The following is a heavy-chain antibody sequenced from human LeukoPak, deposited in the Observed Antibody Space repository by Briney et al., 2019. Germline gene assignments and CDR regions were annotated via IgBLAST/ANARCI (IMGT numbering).Heavy chain of an antibody. CDR1: GGSVSGSF. CDR2: VYSSGST. V-gene: IGHV4-4*07. J-gene: IGHJ4*02. Sequence: SETLSLTCTVSGGSVSGSFWSWIRQPAGKGLEWIGRVYSSGSTSYNPSLKSRVTMSIDTSQNQFSLKLSSVTAADTAVYYCARVSLYNGYDYLDYWGQGTLVTVSA. CDR3: ARVSLYNGYDYLDY. D-gene: IGHD5-12*01.